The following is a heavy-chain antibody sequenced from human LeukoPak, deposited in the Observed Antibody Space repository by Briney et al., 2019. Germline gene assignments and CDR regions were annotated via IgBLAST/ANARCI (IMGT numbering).Heavy chain of an antibody. CDR2: VYSDGSSA. Sequence: GGSLRLSSAASGFTFSNYWMHWVRQAPGKGLVWVSRVYSDGSSAIYADSVRGRFTISRDNAKNTLYLQMNSLTTEDTAVYYCTRDIVWGFDYWGQGTLVIVSS. D-gene: IGHD3-16*01. CDR1: GFTFSNYW. V-gene: IGHV3-74*01. J-gene: IGHJ4*02. CDR3: TRDIVWGFDY.